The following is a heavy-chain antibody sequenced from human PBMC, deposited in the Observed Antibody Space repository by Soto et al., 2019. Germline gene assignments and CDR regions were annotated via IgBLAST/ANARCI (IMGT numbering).Heavy chain of an antibody. CDR1: GYTFSDYY. J-gene: IGHJ4*02. CDR3: ARVRYRNVIHA. Sequence: QEQLVQSESDVKKPGASVTVSCKASGYTFSDYYIRWVRQAPGQGLEWMGWIDPRNGGTKYAQKFQDRFSMTTDTSTSTASMELRRLRSDDTAVFFCARVRYRNVIHAWGQGTLVTVSS. CDR2: IDPRNGGT. D-gene: IGHD2-2*01. V-gene: IGHV1-2*02.